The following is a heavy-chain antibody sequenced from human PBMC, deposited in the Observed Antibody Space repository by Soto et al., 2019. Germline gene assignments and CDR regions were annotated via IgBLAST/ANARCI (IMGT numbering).Heavy chain of an antibody. V-gene: IGHV4-39*07. CDR2: IYYSGST. J-gene: IGHJ4*02. CDR1: GGSISSSSYY. CDR3: TRDRSTFYYDSSGYGYFDD. D-gene: IGHD3-22*01. Sequence: SETLSLTCTVSGGSISSSSYYWGWIRQPPGTGLEWIGSIYYSGSTYYNPSLKSRVTISVDRSKNQFSLKLSSVTAADTAVYYCTRDRSTFYYDSSGYGYFDDWGQGTLDPVSS.